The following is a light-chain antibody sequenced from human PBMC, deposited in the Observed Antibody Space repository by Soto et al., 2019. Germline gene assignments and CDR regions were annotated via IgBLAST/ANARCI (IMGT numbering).Light chain of an antibody. J-gene: IGLJ1*01. V-gene: IGLV1-40*01. CDR3: QAYESSLSGSV. CDR1: SSNIGAGYD. Sequence: QSVLTQPHSVSGAPGQRVTISCTGSSSNIGAGYDVHWYQQLPGTAPKLLIDGNSNRPSRVPDRFSSFKSGTSASLVIAGLQADDEGDYYCQAYESSLSGSVLGTGTKLTVL. CDR2: GNS.